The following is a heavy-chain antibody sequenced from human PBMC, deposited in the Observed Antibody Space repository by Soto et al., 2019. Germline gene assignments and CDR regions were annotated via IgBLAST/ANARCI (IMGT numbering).Heavy chain of an antibody. CDR2: INSDGST. Sequence: GGPLRLSCAAFGFTIGNFWMHWVRQAPGKGLVWVSRINSDGSTSYADFVKGRLTISRDNAKNTVYLQMNSLRAEDTAVYYCARGLYREYGHDSWGQGALVTVSS. V-gene: IGHV3-74*01. CDR3: ARGLYREYGHDS. J-gene: IGHJ5*01. CDR1: GFTIGNFW. D-gene: IGHD3-10*01.